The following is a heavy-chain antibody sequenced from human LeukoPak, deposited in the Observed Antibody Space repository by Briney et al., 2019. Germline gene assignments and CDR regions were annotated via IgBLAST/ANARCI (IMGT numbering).Heavy chain of an antibody. CDR1: GGSVSNSSYY. CDR3: AREKNDYGDYYFDY. Sequence: PSETLSLTCTVSGGSVSNSSYYWGWIRQPPGKGLEWIGSIYYSGSTNYNPSLKSRVTISVDTSKNQFSLKLSSVTAADTAVYYCAREKNDYGDYYFDYWGQGTLVTVSS. D-gene: IGHD4-17*01. V-gene: IGHV4-39*07. CDR2: IYYSGST. J-gene: IGHJ4*02.